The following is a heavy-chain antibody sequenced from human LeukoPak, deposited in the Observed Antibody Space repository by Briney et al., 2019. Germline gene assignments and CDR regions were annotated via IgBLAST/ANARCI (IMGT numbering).Heavy chain of an antibody. J-gene: IGHJ4*02. CDR2: INAYNGNT. V-gene: IGHV1-18*01. CDR3: ARKTTVIPIDY. Sequence: ASVKVSCKASGGTFSSYAISWVRQAPGQGLEWMGWINAYNGNTNYAQKYQGRVTMTTDTATSTAYMELRSLTSDDTAVYYCARKTTVIPIDYWGQGTLVTVSS. D-gene: IGHD4-11*01. CDR1: GGTFSSYA.